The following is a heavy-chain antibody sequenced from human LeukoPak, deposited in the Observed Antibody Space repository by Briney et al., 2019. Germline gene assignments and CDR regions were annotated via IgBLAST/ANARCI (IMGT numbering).Heavy chain of an antibody. D-gene: IGHD3-16*02. CDR3: AKADAHVSLYYLDY. CDR1: GFTFSSYA. V-gene: IGHV3-23*01. Sequence: TGGSLRLSCAASGFTFSSYAMSWVRQAPGKGLEWVSAISGSGGSTYYADSVKGRFTISRDNSKNTLYLQMNSLRAEDTAVYYCAKADAHVSLYYLDYWGQGTLVTVSS. J-gene: IGHJ4*02. CDR2: ISGSGGST.